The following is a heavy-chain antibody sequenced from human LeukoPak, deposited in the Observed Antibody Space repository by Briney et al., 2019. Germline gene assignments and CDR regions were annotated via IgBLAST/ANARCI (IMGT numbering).Heavy chain of an antibody. CDR1: GFTFSNYA. CDR2: IKQDGSEK. Sequence: PGGSLRLSCAASGFTFSNYAMSWVRQAPGKGLEWVANIKQDGSEKYYVDSVKGRFTISRDNAKNSLYLQMNSLRAEDTAVYYCARDTDSSGYDYWGQGTLATVSS. D-gene: IGHD3-22*01. V-gene: IGHV3-7*01. CDR3: ARDTDSSGYDY. J-gene: IGHJ4*02.